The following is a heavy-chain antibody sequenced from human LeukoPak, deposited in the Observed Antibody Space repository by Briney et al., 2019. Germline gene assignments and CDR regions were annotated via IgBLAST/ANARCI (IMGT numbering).Heavy chain of an antibody. Sequence: GGSLRLSCAASGFTFTSYAMTWVRQAPGKGLEWVSAISGSGGSTYYADSVKGRFTISRDNSKNTLYLQMNSLRAEDTAVYYCARPYKQQMDFDHWGQGTLVTVSS. CDR3: ARPYKQQMDFDH. D-gene: IGHD1/OR15-1a*01. CDR2: ISGSGGST. J-gene: IGHJ4*02. V-gene: IGHV3-23*01. CDR1: GFTFTSYA.